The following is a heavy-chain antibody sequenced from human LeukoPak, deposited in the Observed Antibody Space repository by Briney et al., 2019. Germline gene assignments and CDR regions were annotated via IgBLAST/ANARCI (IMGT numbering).Heavy chain of an antibody. Sequence: ASVKVSCKAFGYTFTSYDINWVRQATGQGLEWMGWMNPNSGNTGYAQKFQGRVTMTRNTSISTAYMELSSLRSEDTAVYYCARGSPIAAAAWFDPWGQGTLVTVSS. CDR1: GYTFTSYD. J-gene: IGHJ5*02. V-gene: IGHV1-8*01. CDR2: MNPNSGNT. D-gene: IGHD6-13*01. CDR3: ARGSPIAAAAWFDP.